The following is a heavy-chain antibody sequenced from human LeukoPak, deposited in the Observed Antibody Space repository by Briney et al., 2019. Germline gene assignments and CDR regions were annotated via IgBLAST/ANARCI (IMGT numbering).Heavy chain of an antibody. V-gene: IGHV3-23*01. D-gene: IGHD2-2*02. J-gene: IGHJ4*02. Sequence: GGSLRLSCEASGFIFSTYAMSWVRQAPAKGLEWVSAIGGSTGGAYYADSVKGRFTISRDNFKNTLYLQMNSLRAEDTAIYYCAKKGCTSISCYNNFWGQGTLVTVSS. CDR3: AKKGCTSISCYNNF. CDR1: GFIFSTYA. CDR2: IGGSTGGA.